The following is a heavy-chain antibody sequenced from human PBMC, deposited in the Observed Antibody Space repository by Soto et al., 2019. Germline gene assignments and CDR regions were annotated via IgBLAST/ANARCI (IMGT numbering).Heavy chain of an antibody. J-gene: IGHJ4*02. CDR1: GGSISGYY. V-gene: IGHV4-59*01. CDR3: ASGTYYIDY. Sequence: PSETLSLTCTVSGGSISGYYWSWIRQPPGKGLEWIGYIYYRVSTNYNPSLKSRVTISVDTSKNQFSLKLGSVTAADTAVYYCASGTYYIDYWGQGTLVTVSS. CDR2: IYYRVST. D-gene: IGHD1-26*01.